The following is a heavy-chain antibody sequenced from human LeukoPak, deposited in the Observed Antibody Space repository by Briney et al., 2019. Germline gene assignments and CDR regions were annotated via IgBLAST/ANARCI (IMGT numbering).Heavy chain of an antibody. CDR2: IYYSGNT. D-gene: IGHD1-20*01. J-gene: IGHJ4*02. V-gene: IGHV4-39*01. CDR1: GGSIRSSIYY. CDR3: ARRPYNWNSREDLDY. Sequence: PSETLSLTCTVSGGSIRSSIYYWGWIRQPPGKGLEWIGSIYYSGNTNYNPSLKSRVTISVDTSKNQFSLKLGSVTAADTAVYYCARRPYNWNSREDLDYWGQGTLVTVSS.